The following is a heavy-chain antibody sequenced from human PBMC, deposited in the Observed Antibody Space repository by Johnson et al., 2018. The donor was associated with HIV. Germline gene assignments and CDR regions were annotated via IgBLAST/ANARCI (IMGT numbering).Heavy chain of an antibody. CDR3: ARSLGYCSGGSCSPDAFDI. CDR1: GLTASSNY. CDR2: LFRGDRS. V-gene: IGHV3-66*01. D-gene: IGHD2-15*01. J-gene: IGHJ3*02. Sequence: MLLVEAGGGVVRPGGSLRLSCVASGLTASSNYLTWVRQAPGKGLEWVSTLFRGDRSYYADSVKGRFTISSDNSKNTLYLQMNSLRSEDTAVYYCARSLGYCSGGSCSPDAFDIWGQGTMVTVSS.